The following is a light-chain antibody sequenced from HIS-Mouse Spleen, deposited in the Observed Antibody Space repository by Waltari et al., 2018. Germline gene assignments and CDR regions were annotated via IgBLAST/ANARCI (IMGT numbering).Light chain of an antibody. CDR1: SSDVGSYNL. J-gene: IGLJ2*01. CDR2: EGS. CDR3: CSDAGSSTVV. Sequence: QSALTQPASVSGSPGQSITISCTGTSSDVGSYNLVSWYQQHPGKAPKRMFYEGSKRPSGVSTRFFGSQSGNTASLTISGLPAEDGADYYCCSDAGSSTVVFGGGTKQTVL. V-gene: IGLV2-23*01.